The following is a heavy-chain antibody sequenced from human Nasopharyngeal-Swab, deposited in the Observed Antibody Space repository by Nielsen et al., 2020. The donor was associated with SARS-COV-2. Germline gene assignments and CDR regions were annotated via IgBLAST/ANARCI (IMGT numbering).Heavy chain of an antibody. CDR3: AREGNYDILTGYVYGMDV. Sequence: GGSLRLPCAASGFTFSSYAMHWVRQAPGKGLEWVAVISYDGSNKYYADSVKGRFTISRDNSKNTLYLQMNSLRAEDTAVYYCAREGNYDILTGYVYGMDVWGQGTTVTVSS. J-gene: IGHJ6*02. CDR2: ISYDGSNK. CDR1: GFTFSSYA. D-gene: IGHD3-9*01. V-gene: IGHV3-30-3*01.